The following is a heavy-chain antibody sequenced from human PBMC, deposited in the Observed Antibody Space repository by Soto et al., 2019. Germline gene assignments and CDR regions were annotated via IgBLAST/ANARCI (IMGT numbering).Heavy chain of an antibody. J-gene: IGHJ6*02. V-gene: IGHV1-2*02. CDR2: INPNSGGT. CDR1: GYTFTGYY. D-gene: IGHD6-6*01. Sequence: VASVKVSCKASGYTFTGYYMHWVRQAPGQGLEWMGWINPNSGGTNYAQKFQGRVTMTRDTSISTAYMELSRLRSDDTAVYYCARDAGMSSSSSGVYGMDVWGQGTTVTVSS. CDR3: ARDAGMSSSSSGVYGMDV.